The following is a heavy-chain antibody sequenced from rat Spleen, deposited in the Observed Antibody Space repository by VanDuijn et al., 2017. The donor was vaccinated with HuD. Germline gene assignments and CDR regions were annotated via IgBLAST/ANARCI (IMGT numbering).Heavy chain of an antibody. CDR1: GFTFSNYD. V-gene: IGHV5-27*01. CDR2: ISPSGGST. CDR3: TREDWAFDY. D-gene: IGHD5-1*01. J-gene: IGHJ2*01. Sequence: EVQLVESGGGLVQPGRSLKLSCAASGFTFSNYDMAWVRQAPTKGLEWVASISPSGGSTYYRDSVKGRLTVSRDNAKSTLYLQMDSLRSEDTATYYCTREDWAFDYWGQGVMVTVSS.